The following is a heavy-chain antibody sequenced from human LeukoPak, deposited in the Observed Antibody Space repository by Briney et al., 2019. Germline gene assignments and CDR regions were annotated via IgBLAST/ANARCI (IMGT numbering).Heavy chain of an antibody. CDR2: VSGYNGNT. CDR3: ARGDWFHP. Sequence: ASVKVSCKASGYTFTSYDINWVRQAPGQGLEWMGWVSGYNGNTNYAQKFEGRVAMTTDTSSNTAYMELRSLKSDDTAIYYCARGDWFHPWGQGTLVTVSS. J-gene: IGHJ5*02. V-gene: IGHV1-18*01. D-gene: IGHD2-21*01. CDR1: GYTFTSYD.